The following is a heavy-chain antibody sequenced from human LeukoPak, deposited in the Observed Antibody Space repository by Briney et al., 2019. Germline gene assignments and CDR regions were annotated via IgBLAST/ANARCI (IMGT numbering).Heavy chain of an antibody. D-gene: IGHD2-15*01. J-gene: IGHJ4*02. CDR2: INSDGSST. CDR3: AKDRMGCSGGSCFLFFDY. CDR1: GFTFSSYW. V-gene: IGHV3-74*01. Sequence: GGTLRLSCAASGFTFSSYWMHWVRHAPGKGLVWVSRINSDGSSTSYADSVKGRFTISRDNAKNTLYLQMNSLRAEDTAVYYCAKDRMGCSGGSCFLFFDYWGQGTLVTVSS.